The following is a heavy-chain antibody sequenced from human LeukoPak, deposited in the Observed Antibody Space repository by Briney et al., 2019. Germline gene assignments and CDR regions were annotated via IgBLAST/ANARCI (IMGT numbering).Heavy chain of an antibody. CDR3: ARAVYYDFWSGSPDDAFDI. CDR1: GFTFDDHG. V-gene: IGHV3-20*01. CDR2: INWNGGST. D-gene: IGHD3-3*01. Sequence: TGGSLRLSCVVSGFTFDDHGMSWVRQAPGKGLEWVSGINWNGGSTGYADSVKGRFTISRDNAKNSLYLQMNSLRAEDTALYHCARAVYYDFWSGSPDDAFDIWGQGTMVTVSS. J-gene: IGHJ3*02.